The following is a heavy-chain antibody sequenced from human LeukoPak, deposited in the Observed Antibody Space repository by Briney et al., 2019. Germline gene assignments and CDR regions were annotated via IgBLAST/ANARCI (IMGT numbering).Heavy chain of an antibody. CDR2: MNPNSGNT. V-gene: IGHV1-8*02. Sequence: ASVKVSCKASGYTFTSYDINWVRQATGQGLEWMGWMNPNSGNTGYAQKLQGGVTMTTDTSTSTAYMELRSLRSDDTAVYYCATGVVGATTGDYWGQGTLVTVSS. CDR3: ATGVVGATTGDY. D-gene: IGHD1-26*01. CDR1: GYTFTSYD. J-gene: IGHJ4*02.